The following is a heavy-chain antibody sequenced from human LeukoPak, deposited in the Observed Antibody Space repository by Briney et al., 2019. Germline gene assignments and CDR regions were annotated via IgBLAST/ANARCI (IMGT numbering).Heavy chain of an antibody. CDR1: GYTFTSYG. CDR3: ARSGRIAAAGTRVGNWFDP. Sequence: ASVKVSCKASGYTFTSYGISWVRQAPGQGLEWMGWISAYNGNTNYAQKLQGRVTMTTDTSTSTAYMELRSLRSDDTAVYYCARSGRIAAAGTRVGNWFDPWGQGTLVTVSS. V-gene: IGHV1-18*01. D-gene: IGHD6-13*01. J-gene: IGHJ5*02. CDR2: ISAYNGNT.